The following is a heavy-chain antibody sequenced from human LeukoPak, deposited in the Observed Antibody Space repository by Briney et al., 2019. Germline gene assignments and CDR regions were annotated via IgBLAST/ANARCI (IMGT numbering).Heavy chain of an antibody. CDR2: INPDSGGT. CDR3: ARGYYDSSGYATHPYFDF. J-gene: IGHJ4*02. CDR1: GYTFTGYY. V-gene: IGHV1-2*02. Sequence: ASVKVSCKASGYTFTGYYMHWVRQAPGQGLEWMGGINPDSGGTNYAQKFQGRVTMTRDTSISTAYMELSRLRSDDTAMYYCARGYYDSSGYATHPYFDFWGQGTLVTVSP. D-gene: IGHD3-22*01.